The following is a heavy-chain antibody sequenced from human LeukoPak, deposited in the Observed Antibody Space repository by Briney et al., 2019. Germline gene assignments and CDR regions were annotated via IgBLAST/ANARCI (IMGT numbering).Heavy chain of an antibody. CDR3: AREGGPYGSGGSWFDP. Sequence: GGSLRPSCAASGFTFSDYYMSWIRQAPGKGLEWVSYISSSSSYTNYADSVKGRFTISRDNAKNSLYLQMNSLRAEDTAVYYCAREGGPYGSGGSWFDPWGQGTLVTVSS. D-gene: IGHD3-10*01. CDR2: ISSSSSYT. V-gene: IGHV3-11*06. CDR1: GFTFSDYY. J-gene: IGHJ5*02.